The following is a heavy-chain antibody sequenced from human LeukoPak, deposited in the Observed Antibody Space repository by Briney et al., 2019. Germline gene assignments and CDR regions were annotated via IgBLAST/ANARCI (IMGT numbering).Heavy chain of an antibody. CDR1: RFTFSSYW. D-gene: IGHD5-12*01. J-gene: IGHJ4*02. V-gene: IGHV3-7*01. CDR2: IKQDGSER. Sequence: GGSLRLSCAASRFTFSSYWMSWVRQAPGKGLEWVANIKQDGSERYYVDSVKGRFTISRDNAKNSLYLQMNSLRAEDTAVYYCARDPSGSHLIPYYFDYWGQGTLVTVSS. CDR3: ARDPSGSHLIPYYFDY.